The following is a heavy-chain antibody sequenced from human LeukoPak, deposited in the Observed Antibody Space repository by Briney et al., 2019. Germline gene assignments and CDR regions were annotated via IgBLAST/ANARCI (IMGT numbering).Heavy chain of an antibody. CDR1: GFTFSLYT. CDR2: AYGDGNSK. V-gene: IGHV3-30*04. CDR3: ATGGDFFYSH. Sequence: GRSLRLSCTASGFTFSLYTMQWDRQAPGTGLEWVAVAYGDGNSKYYADSVKGRFTISKDISENILYLQMSSLRVEDTAKYFCATGGDFFYSHWGQGTLVTVSP. J-gene: IGHJ1*01. D-gene: IGHD2-21*01.